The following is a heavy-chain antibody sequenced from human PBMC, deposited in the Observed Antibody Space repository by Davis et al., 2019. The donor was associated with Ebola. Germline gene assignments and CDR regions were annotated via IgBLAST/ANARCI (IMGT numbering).Heavy chain of an antibody. V-gene: IGHV1-8*02. D-gene: IGHD3-22*01. CDR3: ARDGPNYDVDY. CDR1: GGTFSSYA. J-gene: IGHJ4*02. Sequence: ASVKVSCKASGGTFSSYAISWVRQASGQGLESMGWMNPNSGSTGYAQKFQGRVTMTRDTSINTAYMELSGLTSEDTAVYFCARDGPNYDVDYWGQGTLVTVSA. CDR2: MNPNSGST.